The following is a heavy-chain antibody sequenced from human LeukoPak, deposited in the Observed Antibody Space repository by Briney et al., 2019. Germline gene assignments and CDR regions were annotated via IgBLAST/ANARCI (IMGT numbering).Heavy chain of an antibody. D-gene: IGHD1-26*01. Sequence: GGSLRLSGAASGFTSSGYWMSWVRQTPEKGLEGVANIKQDGYEKYYVDSVKSRFTISRENAKNSLYLQMNSLRADDTAIYYCARDKIVGPTTLDYWGQGTLVTVSS. V-gene: IGHV3-7*01. CDR3: ARDKIVGPTTLDY. J-gene: IGHJ4*02. CDR2: IKQDGYEK. CDR1: GFTSSGYW.